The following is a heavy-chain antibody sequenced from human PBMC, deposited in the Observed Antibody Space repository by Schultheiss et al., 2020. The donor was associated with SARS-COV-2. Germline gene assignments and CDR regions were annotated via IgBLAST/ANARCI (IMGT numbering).Heavy chain of an antibody. CDR1: GYTFTGYY. D-gene: IGHD5-18*01. V-gene: IGHV1-8*02. J-gene: IGHJ4*02. CDR2: MNPNSGNT. CDR3: ARVRGYSYGYSHY. Sequence: ASVKVSCKASGYTFTGYYMHWVRQATGQGLEWMGWMNPNSGNTGYAQKFQGRVTMTRDTSTSTVYMELRSLRSDDTAVYYCARVRGYSYGYSHYWGQGTLVTVSS.